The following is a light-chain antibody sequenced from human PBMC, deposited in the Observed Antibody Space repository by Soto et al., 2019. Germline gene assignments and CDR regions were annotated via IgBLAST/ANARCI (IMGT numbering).Light chain of an antibody. CDR3: QHRET. CDR2: DAS. CDR1: QSISSW. V-gene: IGKV1-5*01. Sequence: DIQMTQSPSTLSASVGDRVTITCRASQSISSWLAWYQQKPGKAPKLLIYDASSLESGVPSRFSGSGSGTEFTLTISSLQPDDFATYYCQHRETFGQGTKVDTK. J-gene: IGKJ1*01.